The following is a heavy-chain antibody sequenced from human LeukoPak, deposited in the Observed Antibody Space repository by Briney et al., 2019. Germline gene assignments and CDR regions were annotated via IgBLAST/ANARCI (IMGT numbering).Heavy chain of an antibody. Sequence: GASVKVSCKASGYTFTSYGISWVRQAPGQGLEWMGWISAYNGNTNYAQKLKGRVTMTTDTSTSTAYMELRSLRSDDTAVYYCARDLGGAVTPPYYFDYWGQGTLVTVSS. CDR1: GYTFTSYG. J-gene: IGHJ4*02. D-gene: IGHD4-4*01. CDR2: ISAYNGNT. CDR3: ARDLGGAVTPPYYFDY. V-gene: IGHV1-18*01.